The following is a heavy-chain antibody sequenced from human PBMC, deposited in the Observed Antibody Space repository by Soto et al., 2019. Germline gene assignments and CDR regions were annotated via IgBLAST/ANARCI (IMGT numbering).Heavy chain of an antibody. CDR2: INHSGST. Sequence: QVQLQQWGAGLLKPSETLSLTCAVYGGSFSGYYWSWIRQPPGKGLEWIGEINHSGSTNYNPSLKSRVTISVDTSKNQFSLKLSSVTAADTAVYYCARGRTGTWLYWGQGTLVTVSS. V-gene: IGHV4-34*01. CDR3: ARGRTGTWLY. CDR1: GGSFSGYY. J-gene: IGHJ4*02. D-gene: IGHD1-7*01.